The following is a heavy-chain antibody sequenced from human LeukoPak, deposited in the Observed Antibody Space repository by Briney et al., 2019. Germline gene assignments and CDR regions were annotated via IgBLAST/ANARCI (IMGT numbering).Heavy chain of an antibody. J-gene: IGHJ4*02. Sequence: GGSLRLSCAASGFTFSSYSMNWVRQAPGKGLEWVSSISSSSSYIYYADPVQGQFTISRDNAKNSLYLQMNSLRAEDTAVYYCARAPRGYDYFDYWGQGTLVTVSS. D-gene: IGHD5-12*01. CDR1: GFTFSSYS. CDR2: ISSSSSYI. CDR3: ARAPRGYDYFDY. V-gene: IGHV3-21*01.